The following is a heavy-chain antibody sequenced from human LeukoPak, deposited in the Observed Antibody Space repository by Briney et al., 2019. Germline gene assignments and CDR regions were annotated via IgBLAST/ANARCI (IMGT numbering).Heavy chain of an antibody. Sequence: QSGGSLRLSCAASGFTFNAHWMHWVRQTPEKGLVWVSRINTDGSVTNYADSVKGRFTISRDNSKNTLYLQMNSLRAEDTAVYYCAKVLGAYGDYERFDYWGQGTLVTVSS. V-gene: IGHV3-74*01. CDR2: INTDGSVT. J-gene: IGHJ4*02. CDR1: GFTFNAHW. D-gene: IGHD4-17*01. CDR3: AKVLGAYGDYERFDY.